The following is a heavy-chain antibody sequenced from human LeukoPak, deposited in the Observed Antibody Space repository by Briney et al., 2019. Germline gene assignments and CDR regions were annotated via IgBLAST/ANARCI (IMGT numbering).Heavy chain of an antibody. CDR3: ARDSGSSWYEHAFDM. Sequence: PGGSLRLSCAASGFTFDDYGMSWVRQAPQKGREWVSGINWNGGSTGYADSVKGRFTISRDNAKNSLYLQMNSLRGEDTALYFCARDSGSSWYEHAFDMGSEGTMVTVSS. V-gene: IGHV3-20*04. D-gene: IGHD6-13*01. J-gene: IGHJ3*02. CDR2: INWNGGST. CDR1: GFTFDDYG.